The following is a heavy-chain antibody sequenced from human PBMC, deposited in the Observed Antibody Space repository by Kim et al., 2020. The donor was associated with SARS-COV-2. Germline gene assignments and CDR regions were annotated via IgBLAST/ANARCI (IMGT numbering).Heavy chain of an antibody. CDR3: AKDGWWELPRGYGMDV. Sequence: GGSLRLSCAASGFTFDDYAMHWVRQAPGKGLEWVSGISWNSGSIGYAYAVKGRFTISRDNAKNSLYLQMNRMRAEDTAWYYCAKDGWWELPRGYGMDVWGQGTTVTVSS. D-gene: IGHD1-26*01. J-gene: IGHJ6*02. CDR1: GFTFDDYA. CDR2: ISWNSGSI. V-gene: IGHV3-9*01.